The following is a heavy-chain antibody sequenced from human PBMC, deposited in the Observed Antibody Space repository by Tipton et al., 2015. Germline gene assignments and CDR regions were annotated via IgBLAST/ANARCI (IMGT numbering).Heavy chain of an antibody. J-gene: IGHJ6*02. Sequence: SLRLSCAASGFRFADYAMHWVRQVPGKGLEWVSSISWTSLNIAYADSVKGRFTISRDNAEKSLYLQMNSLRAEDTALYYCVKDGSLRWNINFDYMYGLDVWGQGTAVTVSS. V-gene: IGHV3-9*01. CDR2: ISWTSLNI. CDR1: GFRFADYA. CDR3: VKDGSLRWNINFDYMYGLDV. D-gene: IGHD1/OR15-1a*01.